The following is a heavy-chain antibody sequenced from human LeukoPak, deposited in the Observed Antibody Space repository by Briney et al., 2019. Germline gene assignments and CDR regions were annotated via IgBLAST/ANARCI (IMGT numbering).Heavy chain of an antibody. V-gene: IGHV3-21*01. J-gene: IGHJ4*02. CDR2: ISSSSSYI. Sequence: GGSLRLSCAASGFTFSSYSMNWVRQAPGKGLEWVSSISSSSSYIYYADSVKGRFTISRDNAKNSLYLQMNSPRAEDTAVYYCARDNVMITFGGVIAPYYFDYWGQGTLVTVSS. CDR3: ARDNVMITFGGVIAPYYFDY. CDR1: GFTFSSYS. D-gene: IGHD3-16*02.